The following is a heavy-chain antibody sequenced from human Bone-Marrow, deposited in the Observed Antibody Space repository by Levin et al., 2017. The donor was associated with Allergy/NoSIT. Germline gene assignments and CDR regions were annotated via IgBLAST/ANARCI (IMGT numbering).Heavy chain of an antibody. Sequence: SETLSLTCTVSGDSVISGHYYWSWIRQHPGKGLEWIGHIYYSGSAYYNPSLESRLSISVDTSRNQFSLNLSSVTAADTAVYYCARVRNAGGRGWFASWGQGTLVTVSS. CDR3: ARVRNAGGRGWFAS. J-gene: IGHJ5*01. D-gene: IGHD2-8*02. V-gene: IGHV4-31*03. CDR2: IYYSGSA. CDR1: GDSVISGHYY.